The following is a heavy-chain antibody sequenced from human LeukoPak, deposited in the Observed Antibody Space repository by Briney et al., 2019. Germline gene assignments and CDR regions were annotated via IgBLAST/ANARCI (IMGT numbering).Heavy chain of an antibody. CDR2: ISSSGSTI. CDR1: GFTFSSYS. V-gene: IGHV3-48*02. J-gene: IGHJ4*02. Sequence: GGSLRLSCAASGFTFSSYSMNWVRQAPGKGLEWVSYISSSGSTIYYADSVKGRFTISRDSAKNSLYLQMNGLRDEDTAVYYCTPHRDGNYPFDYWGQGTLVTVSS. D-gene: IGHD1-7*01. CDR3: TPHRDGNYPFDY.